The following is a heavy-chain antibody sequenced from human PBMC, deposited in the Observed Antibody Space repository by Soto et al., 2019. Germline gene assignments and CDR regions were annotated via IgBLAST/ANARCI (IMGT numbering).Heavy chain of an antibody. J-gene: IGHJ4*02. Sequence: VQVSCQASVYTLPRYDISCVRQATGQGLEWMGWMNPNSGNTGYAQKFQGRVTMTRNTSISTAYMELSSLRSEDTAVYYCARVKYSSSFIDYWGQGTLVKGSS. CDR3: ARVKYSSSFIDY. D-gene: IGHD6-6*01. V-gene: IGHV1-8*01. CDR2: MNPNSGNT. CDR1: VYTLPRYD.